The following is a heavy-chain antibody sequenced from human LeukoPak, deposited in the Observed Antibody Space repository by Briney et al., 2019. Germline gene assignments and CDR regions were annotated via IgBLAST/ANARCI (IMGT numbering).Heavy chain of an antibody. CDR2: IYYSGST. J-gene: IGHJ5*02. CDR3: ARRPKTYYDSSGYYH. Sequence: KSSETLSLTCTVSGGSISSYYWSWIRQPPGKGLEWIGYIYYSGSTYYNPSLKSRVTISVDTSKNQFSLKLSSVTAADTAVYYCARRPKTYYDSSGYYHWGQGTLVTVSS. V-gene: IGHV4-59*08. D-gene: IGHD3-22*01. CDR1: GGSISSYY.